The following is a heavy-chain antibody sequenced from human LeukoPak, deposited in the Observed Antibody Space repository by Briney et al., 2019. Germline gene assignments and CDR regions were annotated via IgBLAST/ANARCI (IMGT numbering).Heavy chain of an antibody. J-gene: IGHJ5*02. D-gene: IGHD6-19*01. CDR2: IYTSGST. V-gene: IGHV4-61*02. CDR1: GGSISSGSCY. CDR3: ARDPWLVGGWFDP. Sequence: SQTLSLTCTVSGGSISSGSCYWSWILQPAGKGLEWIGRIYTSGSTNYNPSLKSRVTISVDTSKNQFSLKLSSVTAADTAVYYCARDPWLVGGWFDPWGQGTLVTVSS.